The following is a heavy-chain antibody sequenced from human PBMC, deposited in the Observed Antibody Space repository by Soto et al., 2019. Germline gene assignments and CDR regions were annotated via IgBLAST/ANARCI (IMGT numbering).Heavy chain of an antibody. J-gene: IGHJ5*02. CDR3: AKGAPYDSSGYPNWFDP. V-gene: IGHV3-30*18. D-gene: IGHD3-22*01. CDR2: ISYDGSNK. Sequence: QVQLVESGGGVVQPGRSLRLSCAASGFTFSSYGMHWVRQAPGKGLEWVAVISYDGSNKYYADSVKGRFTISRDNSKNTLYLQMNSLRAEDTAVYYCAKGAPYDSSGYPNWFDPWGQGTLVTVSS. CDR1: GFTFSSYG.